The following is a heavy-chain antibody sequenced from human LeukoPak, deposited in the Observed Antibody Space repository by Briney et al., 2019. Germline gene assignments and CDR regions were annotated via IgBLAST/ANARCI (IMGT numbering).Heavy chain of an antibody. CDR2: VIPVLGKA. V-gene: IGHV1-69*13. J-gene: IGHJ4*02. CDR3: ARDSPARGFFDY. D-gene: IGHD6-6*01. Sequence: ASVKVSCKASGGTFFNYGVTWVRQAPGQGLEWMGGVIPVLGKAHYAQSLQGRVTITADESTSTAYVELNSLKSEDTAVYYCARDSPARGFFDYWGQGTLVTVSS. CDR1: GGTFFNYG.